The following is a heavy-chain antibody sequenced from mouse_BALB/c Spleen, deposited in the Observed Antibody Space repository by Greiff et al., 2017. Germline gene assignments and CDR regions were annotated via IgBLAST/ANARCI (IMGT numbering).Heavy chain of an antibody. V-gene: IGHV5-6-4*01. D-gene: IGHD1-1*01. J-gene: IGHJ3*01. Sequence: EVQLVESGGGLVKPGGSLKLSCAASGFTFSSYTMSWVRQTPEKRLEWVATISSGGSYTYYPDSVKGRFTNSRDNAKNTLYLQMSSLKSEDTAMYYCTRDRDYYGSSYGFAYWGQGTLVTVSA. CDR1: GFTFSSYT. CDR3: TRDRDYYGSSYGFAY. CDR2: ISSGGSYT.